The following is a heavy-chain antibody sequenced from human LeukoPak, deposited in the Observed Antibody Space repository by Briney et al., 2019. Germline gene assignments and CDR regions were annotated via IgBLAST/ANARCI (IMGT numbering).Heavy chain of an antibody. J-gene: IGHJ5*02. D-gene: IGHD6-13*01. CDR1: GFSFTSYA. CDR3: AKGAAAGKVDWFDP. Sequence: PGGSLRLSCEASGFSFTSYAMMWVRQAPGKGLQWIATLTGYGGAYYAGSGEGRFTVSRDISKNTFFLQMYSLRAEDTAVYYCAKGAAAGKVDWFDPWGQGTLVTVSS. CDR2: LTGYGGA. V-gene: IGHV3-23*01.